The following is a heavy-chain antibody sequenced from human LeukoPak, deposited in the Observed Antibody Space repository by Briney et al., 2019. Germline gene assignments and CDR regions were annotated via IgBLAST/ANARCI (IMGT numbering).Heavy chain of an antibody. CDR3: ASDSAWNLHGGYLDH. V-gene: IGHV3-30*04. J-gene: IGHJ4*02. CDR2: ISHDGNSR. Sequence: QSGGSLRLSCATSGFSFYNLAFHWVRQAPGKGLEWVSLISHDGNSRKYADSVKGRFIVSRDNSKNTLYLQMNSLRSEDTAVYYCASDSAWNLHGGYLDHWGQGTLVSVSS. CDR1: GFSFYNLA. D-gene: IGHD2-15*01.